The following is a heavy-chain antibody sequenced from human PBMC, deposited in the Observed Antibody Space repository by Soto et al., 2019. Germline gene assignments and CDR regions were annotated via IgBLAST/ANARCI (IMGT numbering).Heavy chain of an antibody. V-gene: IGHV3-23*01. J-gene: IGHJ4*02. CDR1: GFTFNSYA. CDR2: ITASGRNS. Sequence: EVQLLESGGGLIQPGESLRLSCEASGFTFNSYAMSWVRQAPGKGLEWVSSITASGRNSYYADSVKGRFTISRDQSKNTLFLQMSSLRAEDTALYYCAKLTAYYDFWSGSDFDYWGQGALVTVSS. CDR3: AKLTAYYDFWSGSDFDY. D-gene: IGHD3-3*01.